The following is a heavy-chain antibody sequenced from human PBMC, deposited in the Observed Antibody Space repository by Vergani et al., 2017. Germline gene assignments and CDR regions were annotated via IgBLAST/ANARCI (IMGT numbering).Heavy chain of an antibody. CDR1: GFTFTSSD. CDR2: IVVGSGNT. V-gene: IGHV1-58*01. Sequence: QMQLVQSGPEVKKPGTSVKVSCKASGFTFTSSDVQWVRQASGQRLEWIGWIVVGSGNTNYAQKLQERVTMTRDMSTSTAYMELSSLRSEDTAVYYCAADGADYGSSDHDAFDSWGQGTMVTVSS. D-gene: IGHD4-17*01. CDR3: AADGADYGSSDHDAFDS. J-gene: IGHJ3*02.